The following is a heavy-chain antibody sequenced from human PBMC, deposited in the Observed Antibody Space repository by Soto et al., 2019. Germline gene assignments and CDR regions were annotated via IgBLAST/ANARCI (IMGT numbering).Heavy chain of an antibody. J-gene: IGHJ4*02. D-gene: IGHD3-22*01. CDR3: ARVPYYYDSSGPRGYFDY. CDR1: GGTFSSYA. CDR2: IIPIFGTA. V-gene: IGHV1-69*13. Sequence: SVKVSCKASGGTFSSYAISWVRQAPGQGLEWMGGIIPIFGTANYAQKFQGRVTITADESTSTAYMELSSLRSEDTAVYYCARVPYYYDSSGPRGYFDYWGQGTLVTVSS.